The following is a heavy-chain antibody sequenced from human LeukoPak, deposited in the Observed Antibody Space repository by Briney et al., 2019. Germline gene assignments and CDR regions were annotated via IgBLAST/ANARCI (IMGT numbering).Heavy chain of an antibody. CDR2: INPDSGGT. Sequence: ASVKVSCKASGYTFTGYYMHWVRQAPGQGLKWMGWINPDSGGTKYAQKFQGRVTMTRDTSISTAYMELSRLRSDDTAVYYCARDRVAAAGRGFDPWGQGTLVTVSS. D-gene: IGHD6-13*01. V-gene: IGHV1-2*02. CDR3: ARDRVAAAGRGFDP. J-gene: IGHJ5*02. CDR1: GYTFTGYY.